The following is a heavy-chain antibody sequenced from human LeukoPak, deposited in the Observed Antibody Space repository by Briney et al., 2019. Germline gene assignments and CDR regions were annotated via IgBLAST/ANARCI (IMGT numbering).Heavy chain of an antibody. CDR2: IYHSGSP. J-gene: IGHJ6*02. D-gene: IGHD6-19*01. V-gene: IGHV4-39*01. CDR3: ARHEGDSSGWYYYYYGMDV. Sequence: SETLSLTCTVSGGSISSGNYYWTWIRQPPGKGLEWIGCIYHSGSPYNSPSLKSRVTISVDTSKNQFSLKLSSVTAADTAVYYCARHEGDSSGWYYYYYGMDVWGQGTTVTVSS. CDR1: GGSISSGNYY.